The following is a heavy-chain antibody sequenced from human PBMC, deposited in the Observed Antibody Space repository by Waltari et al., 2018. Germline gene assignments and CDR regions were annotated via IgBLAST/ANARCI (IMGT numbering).Heavy chain of an antibody. CDR3: ARRSGHCDGTTCSAGWFDH. J-gene: IGHJ5*02. D-gene: IGHD2-2*01. CDR1: GTSLSDNY. V-gene: IGHV1-69-2*01. Sequence: EIRLLQSGAEVKKPGATVKISCKASGTSLSDNYIHWVQQVPGKGLEWIGRIDPEDGETIYAEKFEDRVTLTADLATETAYLELSRLSSDDTATYYCARRSGHCDGTTCSAGWFDHWGQGTLVKVSS. CDR2: IDPEDGET.